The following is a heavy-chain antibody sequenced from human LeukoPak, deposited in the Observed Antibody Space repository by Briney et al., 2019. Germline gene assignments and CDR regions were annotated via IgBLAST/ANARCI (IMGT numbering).Heavy chain of an antibody. D-gene: IGHD5-18*01. CDR3: AKEAYRYGYFDY. J-gene: IGHJ4*02. CDR1: GFSFNYYG. CDR2: ISYDGSNK. V-gene: IGHV3-30*18. Sequence: QPGGSLRLSCAASGFSFNYYGMHWVRQAPGKGLEWVAVISYDGSNKYYADSVKGRSTISRDNSKNTLYLQMNSLRAEDTAVFYCAKEAYRYGYFDYWGQGTLVTVSS.